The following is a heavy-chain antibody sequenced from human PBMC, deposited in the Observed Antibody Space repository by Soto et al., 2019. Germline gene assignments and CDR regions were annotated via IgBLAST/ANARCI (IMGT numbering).Heavy chain of an antibody. CDR2: INHSGST. V-gene: IGHV4-34*01. CDR1: GGSFSGYY. Sequence: SETLSLTCAVYGGSFSGYYWSWIRQPPGKGLEWIGEINHSGSTNYNPSLKSRVTISVDASKNQFSLKLSSVTAADTAVYYCARRIRGWPASLDYRGQGTLVTVSS. J-gene: IGHJ4*02. D-gene: IGHD6-19*01. CDR3: ARRIRGWPASLDY.